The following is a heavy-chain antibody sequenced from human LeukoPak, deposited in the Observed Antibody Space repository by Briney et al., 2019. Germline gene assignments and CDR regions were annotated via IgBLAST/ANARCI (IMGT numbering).Heavy chain of an antibody. CDR2: ISSSSSTI. CDR1: GFTFSSYG. Sequence: GGTLRLSCAASGFTFSSYGMSWVRQAPGKGLEWVSYISSSSSTIYYADSVKGRFTISRDNVKNSLYLQMNSLRAEDTAVYYCAREKGYGDYSGSDYYYYYMDVWGKGTTVTVSS. D-gene: IGHD4-17*01. V-gene: IGHV3-48*01. J-gene: IGHJ6*03. CDR3: AREKGYGDYSGSDYYYYYMDV.